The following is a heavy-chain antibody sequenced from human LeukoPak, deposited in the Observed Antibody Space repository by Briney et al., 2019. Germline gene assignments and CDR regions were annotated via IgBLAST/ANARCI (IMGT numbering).Heavy chain of an antibody. CDR2: ISPRSETI. D-gene: IGHD3-16*01. V-gene: IGHV3-48*04. J-gene: IGHJ6*03. CDR3: ARIDGPTVFTYYMDL. Sequence: PGGSLRLSCAPSGFSFNRRGMNWVRQPPGKGLEWVSYISPRSETIFYAESVQGRFAVSRDDAKGSLYLQMHTLRVEDTAVYYCARIDGPTVFTYYMDLWGEGTTVTVAS. CDR1: GFSFNRRG.